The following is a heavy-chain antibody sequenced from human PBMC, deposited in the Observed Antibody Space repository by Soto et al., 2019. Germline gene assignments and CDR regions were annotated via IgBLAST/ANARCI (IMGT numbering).Heavy chain of an antibody. CDR2: IYSGGST. CDR1: GFTVSSNY. V-gene: IGHV3-53*04. CDR3: AREGHTRGAVAEE. J-gene: IGHJ4*02. D-gene: IGHD6-19*01. Sequence: EVQLVESGGGLVQPGGSLRLSCAASGFTVSSNYMSWVRQAPGKGLEWISVIYSGGSTYYADSVKGRFTISRHNSKNTLYLQMNRLRAEDTAMYYCAREGHTRGAVAEEWGQGTLVTVSS.